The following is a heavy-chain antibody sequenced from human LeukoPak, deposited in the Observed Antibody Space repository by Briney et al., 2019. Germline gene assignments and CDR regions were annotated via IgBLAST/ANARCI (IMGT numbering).Heavy chain of an antibody. CDR2: MNGDGSQI. CDR3: VAWGNSGNS. Sequence: PGGSLSLSCAASGFTFSGHWMSWVRQAPAKGLEWVAHMNGDGSQIYYMDFVKGRFTISRDDAKNSLYLQMNGLRAEDTAVYYCVAWGNSGNSWGQGTMVIVSS. V-gene: IGHV3-7*01. D-gene: IGHD1-26*01. J-gene: IGHJ3*01. CDR1: GFTFSGHW.